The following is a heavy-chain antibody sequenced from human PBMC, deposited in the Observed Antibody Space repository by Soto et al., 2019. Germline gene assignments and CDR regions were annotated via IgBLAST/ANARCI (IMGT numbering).Heavy chain of an antibody. J-gene: IGHJ4*02. D-gene: IGHD6-19*01. CDR3: ASLAVAGMDGFDY. CDR1: R. Sequence: RTYRYSKAPGKGLEWVSYISSSSSTIYYADSVKGRFTISRDNAKNSLYLQMNSLRAEDTAVYYCASLAVAGMDGFDYWGQGTLVTVSS. V-gene: IGHV3-48*01. CDR2: ISSSSSTI.